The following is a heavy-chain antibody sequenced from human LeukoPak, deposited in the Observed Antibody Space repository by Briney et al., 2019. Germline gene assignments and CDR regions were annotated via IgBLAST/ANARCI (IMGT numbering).Heavy chain of an antibody. CDR1: GFTFSSYA. V-gene: IGHV3-23*01. J-gene: IGHJ4*02. D-gene: IGHD3-10*01. Sequence: RSGGSLRLSCAASGFTFSSYAMSWVRQAPGKGLEWVSTISGSGGFTYYADSVKGRFTISRDNSKNTLYLQMNSLRAEDTAVYYCAKVEGSYYGSGPYDYWGQGTLVTVSS. CDR2: ISGSGGFT. CDR3: AKVEGSYYGSGPYDY.